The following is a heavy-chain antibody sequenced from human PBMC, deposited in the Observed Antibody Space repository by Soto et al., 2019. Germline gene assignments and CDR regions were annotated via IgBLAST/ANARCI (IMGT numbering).Heavy chain of an antibody. CDR2: IYYSGNT. Sequence: SETLSHTCTVSGDSISSGDYYWSWIRQPPGKGLEWIGCIYYSGNTYYNPSLKRRFSISVDTSKNQFSLQLSSVTVADTAVYYCARDGRWLVLDYWGQGTLVTVSS. CDR3: ARDGRWLVLDY. D-gene: IGHD6-19*01. CDR1: GDSISSGDYY. V-gene: IGHV4-30-4*01. J-gene: IGHJ4*02.